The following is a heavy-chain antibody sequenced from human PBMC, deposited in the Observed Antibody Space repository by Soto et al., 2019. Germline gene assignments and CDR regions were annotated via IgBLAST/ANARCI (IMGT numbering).Heavy chain of an antibody. J-gene: IGHJ4*02. Sequence: LSLTCAVYGGSFSGYYWSWIRQPPGKGLEWIGEINHSGSTNYNPSLKSRVTISVDTSKNQFSLKLSSVTAADTAVYYCARGPSPIDSIAARHDFDYWGQGTLVTVSS. CDR3: ARGPSPIDSIAARHDFDY. CDR1: GGSFSGYY. V-gene: IGHV4-34*01. D-gene: IGHD6-6*01. CDR2: INHSGST.